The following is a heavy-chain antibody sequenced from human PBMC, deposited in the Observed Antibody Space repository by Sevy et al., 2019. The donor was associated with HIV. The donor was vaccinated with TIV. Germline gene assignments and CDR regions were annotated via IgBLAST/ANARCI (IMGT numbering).Heavy chain of an antibody. V-gene: IGHV7-4-1*02. CDR3: ARITVTTPFDY. Sequence: ASVKVSCKASGYTFTSYAMNWVRQAPGQGLEWMGWMKTNTGNPTCAQGFTGRFVFSLDTSVSTAYLQISSLKAEDTAVYYCARITVTTPFDYWGQGTLVTVSS. J-gene: IGHJ4*02. D-gene: IGHD4-17*01. CDR2: MKTNTGNP. CDR1: GYTFTSYA.